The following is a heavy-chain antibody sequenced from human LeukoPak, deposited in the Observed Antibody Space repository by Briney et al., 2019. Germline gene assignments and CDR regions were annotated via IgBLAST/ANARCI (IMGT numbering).Heavy chain of an antibody. CDR2: ISSSSSYI. Sequence: PGGSLRLSCAASGFTFSSYSMNWVRQAPGKGLEWVSSISSSSSYIYYADSVKGRFTISRDNAKNTLYLQMNSLRAEDTAVYYCAREGRTAMALDYWGQGTLVTVSS. V-gene: IGHV3-21*01. CDR1: GFTFSSYS. CDR3: AREGRTAMALDY. J-gene: IGHJ4*02. D-gene: IGHD5-18*01.